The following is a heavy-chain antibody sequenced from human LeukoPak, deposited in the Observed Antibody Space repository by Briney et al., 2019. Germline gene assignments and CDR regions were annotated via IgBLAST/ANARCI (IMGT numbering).Heavy chain of an antibody. D-gene: IGHD3-10*01. J-gene: IGHJ4*02. CDR1: GYTFTSYG. V-gene: IGHV1-18*01. CDR3: ARGPYVLLWFGEFPSFDY. Sequence: ASVKVSCKASGYTFTSYGISWVRQAPGQGLEWMGWISAYNGNTNYAQKLQGRVTMTTDTSTGTAYMELRSLRSDDTAVYYCARGPYVLLWFGEFPSFDYWGQGTLVAVSS. CDR2: ISAYNGNT.